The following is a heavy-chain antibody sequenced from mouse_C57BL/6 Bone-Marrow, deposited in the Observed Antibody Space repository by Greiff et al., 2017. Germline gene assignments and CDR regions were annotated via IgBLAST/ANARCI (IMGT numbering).Heavy chain of an antibody. J-gene: IGHJ2*01. D-gene: IGHD2-4*01. CDR3: SREMITQYYFDY. Sequence: QVQLKQSGAELARPGASVKLSCKASGYTFTSYGISWVKQRTGQGLEWIGEIYPRSGNTYYNEKFKGKATLTADKSARTAYMELRSLTSEDSAVYFCSREMITQYYFDYWGQGTTLTVSS. CDR1: GYTFTSYG. CDR2: IYPRSGNT. V-gene: IGHV1-81*01.